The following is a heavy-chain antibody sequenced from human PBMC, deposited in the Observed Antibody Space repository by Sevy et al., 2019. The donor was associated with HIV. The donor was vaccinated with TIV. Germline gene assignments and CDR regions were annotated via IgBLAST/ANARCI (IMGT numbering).Heavy chain of an antibody. CDR2: IKQDGSKN. CDR3: AREGAGGFDY. V-gene: IGHV3-7*01. Sequence: GGSLRLSCAASGFTFSGYWMSWVRQAPGKGLQWVDNIKQDGSKNEFVDSVKGRFTISRDNPKNSLYLQMNSLSAEDTAVYYCAREGAGGFDYWGQGTLVTVSS. D-gene: IGHD2-15*01. J-gene: IGHJ4*02. CDR1: GFTFSGYW.